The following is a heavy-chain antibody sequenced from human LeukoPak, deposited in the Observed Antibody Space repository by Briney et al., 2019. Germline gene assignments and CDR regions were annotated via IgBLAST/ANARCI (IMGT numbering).Heavy chain of an antibody. CDR1: GFTFSDYW. V-gene: IGHV3-7*01. Sequence: GSLLLSCAAAGFTFSDYWMRWVRQAPGKGLEWVANIKEDGSEKYYVDSVKGRFTISRDNARNSLYLQMNSLRAEDTAVYYCASGRQLGYWGQGTLVTVSS. D-gene: IGHD6-13*01. CDR2: IKEDGSEK. J-gene: IGHJ4*02. CDR3: ASGRQLGY.